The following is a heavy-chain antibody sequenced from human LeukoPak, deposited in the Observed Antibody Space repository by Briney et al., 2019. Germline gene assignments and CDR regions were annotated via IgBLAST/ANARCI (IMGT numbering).Heavy chain of an antibody. CDR1: GFTFSTYS. V-gene: IGHV3-48*01. CDR2: ISSRGSSI. CDR3: ARGFLGSGWYYFDY. Sequence: PGGSLRLSCAASGFTFSTYSLNWVRQAPGKGLEWISYISSRGSSIYYADSVKGRFTISRDSAENSLYLQLNSLRAEDTAVYYCARGFLGSGWYYFDYWGQGTLVTVSS. D-gene: IGHD6-19*01. J-gene: IGHJ4*02.